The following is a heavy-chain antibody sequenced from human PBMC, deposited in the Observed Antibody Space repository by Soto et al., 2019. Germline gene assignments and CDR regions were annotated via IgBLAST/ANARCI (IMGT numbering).Heavy chain of an antibody. J-gene: IGHJ6*03. CDR3: AREEVTMVRGVMYYYYYMDV. CDR2: INAGNGNT. CDR1: GYTFTSYA. V-gene: IGHV1-3*01. Sequence: QVQLVQSGAEVKKPGASVKVSCQASGYTFTSYAMHWVRQAPGQRLEWMGWINAGNGNTKYSQKFQGRVTITRDTSASTAYMELSSLRSEDTAVYYCAREEVTMVRGVMYYYYYMDVWGKGTTVTVSS. D-gene: IGHD3-10*01.